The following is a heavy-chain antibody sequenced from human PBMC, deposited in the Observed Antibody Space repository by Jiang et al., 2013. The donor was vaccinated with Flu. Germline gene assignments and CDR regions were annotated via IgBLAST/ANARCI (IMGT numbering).Heavy chain of an antibody. CDR2: ISYDGSNK. CDR3: AKDRTSGSYLDY. V-gene: IGHV3-30*18. D-gene: IGHD1-26*01. Sequence: VQLVESGGGVVLPGRSLRLSCVASGFTFDDYDMHWVRQAPGKGLEWVAVISYDGSNKYFADSVKGRFTISRDNSKNTLYLQMNSLRAEDTAVYYCAKDRTSGSYLDYWGQGTLVTVSS. CDR1: GFTFDDYD. J-gene: IGHJ4*02.